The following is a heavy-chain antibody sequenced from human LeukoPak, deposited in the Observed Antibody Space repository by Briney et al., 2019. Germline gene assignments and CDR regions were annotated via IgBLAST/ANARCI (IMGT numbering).Heavy chain of an antibody. Sequence: ASVKVSCKASGYTFTSYDINWVRQVTGQGLEWMGWMNPNSGNTGYAQKFQGRVTITRNTSISTAYMELSSLRSEDTAVYYCARIVGRGFGEHDFDYWGQGTLVTVSS. V-gene: IGHV1-8*03. J-gene: IGHJ4*02. CDR2: MNPNSGNT. CDR3: ARIVGRGFGEHDFDY. D-gene: IGHD1-26*01. CDR1: GYTFTSYD.